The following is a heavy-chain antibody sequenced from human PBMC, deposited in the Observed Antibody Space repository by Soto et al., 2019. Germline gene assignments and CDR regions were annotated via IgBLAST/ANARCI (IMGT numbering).Heavy chain of an antibody. J-gene: IGHJ4*02. CDR3: ARDISRLCGDCCPDFDY. Sequence: GGSLRLSCVASGFTFSSYGMDWVRQAPGKGLEWVAGIWYDGSKTYYADSVKGRFTISRDNAKNSLYLQMNSLRAEDTAVYYCARDISRLCGDCCPDFDYWGKETLVTVSS. CDR2: IWYDGSKT. D-gene: IGHD2-21*02. CDR1: GFTFSSYG. V-gene: IGHV3-33*01.